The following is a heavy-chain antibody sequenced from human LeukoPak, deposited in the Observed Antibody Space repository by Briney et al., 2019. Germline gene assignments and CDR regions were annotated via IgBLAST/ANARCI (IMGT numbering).Heavy chain of an antibody. V-gene: IGHV3-30*03. CDR1: GFTFSSYS. Sequence: GGSLRLSCAASGFTFSSYSMNWVRQAPGKGLEWVAVISYDATNKYYTDSVKGRFTISRDNANNSLFLQMNSLRTEDTAVYYCARGGEGPWGQGTLVTVSS. D-gene: IGHD3-10*01. CDR3: ARGGEGP. J-gene: IGHJ5*02. CDR2: ISYDATNK.